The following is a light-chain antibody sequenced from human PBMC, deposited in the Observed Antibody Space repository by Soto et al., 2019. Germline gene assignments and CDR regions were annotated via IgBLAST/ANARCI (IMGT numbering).Light chain of an antibody. CDR3: RSYAGRNNFV. V-gene: IGLV2-8*01. CDR1: SSDIGAYIY. Sequence: SVLTQPPSASGAPGQSVTISCTGTSSDIGAYIYVSWYQQHPGKAPKLMISEVSRRPSGVPERFSGSKSGNTASLTVSGLKADDEAHYYCRSYAGRNNFVFGNGTKVTVL. J-gene: IGLJ1*01. CDR2: EVS.